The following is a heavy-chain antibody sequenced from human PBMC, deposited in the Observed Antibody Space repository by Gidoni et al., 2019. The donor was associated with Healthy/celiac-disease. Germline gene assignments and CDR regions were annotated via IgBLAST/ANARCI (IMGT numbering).Heavy chain of an antibody. Sequence: QLQLQESGPGLVKPSETLSLTCTVSGGSISSSSYYWGWIRQPPGKGLEWIGSIYYSGSTYYNPSLKSRVTISVDTSKNQFSLKLSSVTAADTAVYYCSRSSSGWLDAFDIWGQGTMVTVSS. CDR1: GGSISSSSYY. J-gene: IGHJ3*02. CDR3: SRSSSGWLDAFDI. CDR2: IYYSGST. V-gene: IGHV4-39*01. D-gene: IGHD6-19*01.